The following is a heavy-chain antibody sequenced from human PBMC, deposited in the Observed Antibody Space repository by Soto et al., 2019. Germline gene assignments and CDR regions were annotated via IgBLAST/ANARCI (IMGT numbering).Heavy chain of an antibody. V-gene: IGHV1-3*01. Sequence: ASVKVSCKASGYTFTSYAMHWVRQAPGQRLEWMGWINAGNGNTKYSQKFQGRVTITRDTSASTVYMELSSVTAADTAVYYCARLSGSWQSWFDPWGQGTLVTVSS. J-gene: IGHJ5*02. CDR2: INAGNGNT. CDR1: GYTFTSYA. D-gene: IGHD6-13*01. CDR3: ARLSGSWQSWFDP.